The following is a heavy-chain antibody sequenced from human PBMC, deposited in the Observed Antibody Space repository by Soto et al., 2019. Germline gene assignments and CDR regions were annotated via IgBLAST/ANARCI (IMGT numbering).Heavy chain of an antibody. D-gene: IGHD3-3*01. V-gene: IGHV3-49*03. CDR2: IRSKAYGGTT. J-gene: IGHJ6*02. CDR1: GFTFGDYA. Sequence: GGSLRLSCTASGFTFGDYAMSWFRQAPGKGLGWVGFIRSKAYGGTTEYAASVKGRFTISRDDSKSIAYLQMNSLKTEDTAVYYCTRDPHDFWSGYQYYYYYGMDVWGQGTTVTVSS. CDR3: TRDPHDFWSGYQYYYYYGMDV.